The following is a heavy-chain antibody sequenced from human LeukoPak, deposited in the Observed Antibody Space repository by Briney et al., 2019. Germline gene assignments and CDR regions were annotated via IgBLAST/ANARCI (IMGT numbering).Heavy chain of an antibody. CDR3: ARSDYSGNYFDY. CDR2: INSGGSDT. CDR1: GFSLSSFW. D-gene: IGHD4-23*01. J-gene: IGHJ4*02. Sequence: GGSLRLSCAASGFSLSSFWIHWVRQAPGKGLVWVSRINSGGSDTRYADSVKGRFTISRDTAKNTLYLQMSSLRAEDTAVYFCARSDYSGNYFDYWGQGTLVVVSS. V-gene: IGHV3-74*01.